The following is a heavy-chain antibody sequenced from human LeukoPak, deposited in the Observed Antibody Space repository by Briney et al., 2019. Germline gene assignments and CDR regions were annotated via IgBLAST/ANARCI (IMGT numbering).Heavy chain of an antibody. J-gene: IGHJ4*02. CDR1: GDGVSSNSVA. Sequence: SQTLSLTCAISGDGVSSNSVAWTWIRQSPSRGLEWLGKTYYRSKWYNDYAVSVKSRITINPDTSKNQFSLQLNSVTPEDTAVYYCAREGYYFDYWGQGTLVTVSS. CDR2: TYYRSKWYN. CDR3: AREGYYFDY. V-gene: IGHV6-1*01.